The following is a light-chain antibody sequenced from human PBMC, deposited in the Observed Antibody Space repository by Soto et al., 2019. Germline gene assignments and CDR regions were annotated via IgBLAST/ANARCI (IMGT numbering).Light chain of an antibody. CDR3: QSYDYSLSGFWV. CDR2: GNN. J-gene: IGLJ3*02. V-gene: IGLV1-40*01. CDR1: SSNIGAGFD. Sequence: QSVLTQPPSVSGAPGQRVTISCTGSSSNIGAGFDVHWYHQIAGTAPKLLIYGNNNRPSGVPDRFSGSRSGTSASLAITGLQAEDEAAYYCQSYDYSLSGFWVFGGGTKLTVL.